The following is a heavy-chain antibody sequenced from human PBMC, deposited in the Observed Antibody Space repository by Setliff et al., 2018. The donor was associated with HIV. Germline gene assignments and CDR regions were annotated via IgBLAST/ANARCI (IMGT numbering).Heavy chain of an antibody. CDR2: FNPNTGYA. Sequence: VASVKVSCKISGYIFSRYGVTWVRQAPGQGLEWLGWFNPNTGYAKYAHNVQGRLTMTSDTSNSTAYMELNRLRSDDTAVYYCARIRLGYNDLTPPRYTHALGYWGQGTLVTVSS. D-gene: IGHD6-25*01. J-gene: IGHJ4*02. CDR1: GYIFSRYG. CDR3: ARIRLGYNDLTPPRYTHALGY. V-gene: IGHV1-2*02.